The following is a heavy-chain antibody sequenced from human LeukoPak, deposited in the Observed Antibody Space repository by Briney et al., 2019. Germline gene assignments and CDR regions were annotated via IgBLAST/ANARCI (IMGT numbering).Heavy chain of an antibody. CDR3: ARAGRGSLDY. D-gene: IGHD2-15*01. V-gene: IGHV4-34*01. Sequence: SETLSLTCAVYGGSFGGYCWSWIRQPPGKGLEWIGEINHSGSTNYNPSLESRVTISVDTSKNQFSLKLSSVTAADTAVYYCARAGRGSLDYWGQGTLVTVSS. CDR1: GGSFGGYC. J-gene: IGHJ4*02. CDR2: INHSGST.